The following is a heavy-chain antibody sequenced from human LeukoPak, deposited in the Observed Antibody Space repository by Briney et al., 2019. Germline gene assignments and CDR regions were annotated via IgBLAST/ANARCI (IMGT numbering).Heavy chain of an antibody. CDR2: MYYSGST. V-gene: IGHV4-59*01. CDR1: GGSLSNYY. Sequence: PSETLSLTCTVSGGSLSNYYWGWIRQPPGKGLEWIGYMYYSGSTSYNPSLKSRVIISVDTSKNQFSLKLSSVTAADTAVYYCARERSSDAFDIWGQGTMVTVSS. CDR3: ARERSSDAFDI. J-gene: IGHJ3*02.